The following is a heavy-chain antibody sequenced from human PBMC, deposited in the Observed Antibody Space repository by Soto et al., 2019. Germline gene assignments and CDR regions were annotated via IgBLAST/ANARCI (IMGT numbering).Heavy chain of an antibody. J-gene: IGHJ4*02. Sequence: SETLSLTCAVSGGSISSGGYSWSWIRQPPGEGLEWIGCIYHSGSTYYNPSLKSRVTISVDRSKNQFSLKLSSVTAADTAVYYCARVVDTAFDYWGQGTLVTVSS. CDR1: GGSISSGGYS. D-gene: IGHD5-18*01. CDR2: IYHSGST. V-gene: IGHV4-30-2*01. CDR3: ARVVDTAFDY.